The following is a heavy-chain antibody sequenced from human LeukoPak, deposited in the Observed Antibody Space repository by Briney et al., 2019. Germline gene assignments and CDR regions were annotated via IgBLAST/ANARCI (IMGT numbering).Heavy chain of an antibody. CDR1: GFTFSSYA. V-gene: IGHV3-30-3*01. CDR3: ARDHSSSWSAFDY. J-gene: IGHJ4*02. D-gene: IGHD6-13*01. Sequence: PGRSLRLSCAASGFTFSSYAMHAARQAPGNGLQCVAVILYDGSNKYYADSEKGRFTISRDNSKNTLYLQMNSLRAEDTAVYYCARDHSSSWSAFDYWGQGTLVTVSS. CDR2: ILYDGSNK.